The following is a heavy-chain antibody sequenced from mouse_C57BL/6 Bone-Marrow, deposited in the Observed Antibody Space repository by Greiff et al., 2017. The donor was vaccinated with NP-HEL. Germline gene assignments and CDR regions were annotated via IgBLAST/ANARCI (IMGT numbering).Heavy chain of an antibody. Sequence: EVQRVESGGGLVQPGGSLKLSCAASGFTFSDYYMYWVRQTPEKRLEWVAYISNGGGSTYYPDTVKGRFTISRDNAKNTLYLQMSRLKSEDTAMYYCARGEVYDGYPWFAYWGQGTLVTVSA. CDR2: ISNGGGST. CDR1: GFTFSDYY. J-gene: IGHJ3*01. D-gene: IGHD2-3*01. CDR3: ARGEVYDGYPWFAY. V-gene: IGHV5-12*01.